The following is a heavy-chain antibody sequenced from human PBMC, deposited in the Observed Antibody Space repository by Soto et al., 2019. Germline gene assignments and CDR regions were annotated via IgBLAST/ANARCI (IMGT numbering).Heavy chain of an antibody. CDR1: GFTFSSYS. Sequence: EVQLVESGGGLVKPGGSLRLSCEASGFTFSSYSMNWVRQAPGKGLEWVSAISSSSSYIYYADSVKGRFTISRDNAKNSLYRQMNSLIAEDTAVYYCARETGYSYGRFADWGQVNLVTFSS. CDR2: ISSSSSYI. D-gene: IGHD5-18*01. CDR3: ARETGYSYGRFAD. J-gene: IGHJ1*01. V-gene: IGHV3-21*01.